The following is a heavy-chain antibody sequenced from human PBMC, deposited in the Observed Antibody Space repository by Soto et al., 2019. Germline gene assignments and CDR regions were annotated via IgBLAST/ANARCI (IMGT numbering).Heavy chain of an antibody. Sequence: QVQLVQSGAEVKKPGSSVKVSCKASGGTFSSYAISWVRQAPGQGLEWMGGIIPIFGTANYAQKFQGRVTMPAVESTGRGYMELSSLRSEETAVYYCARGAITIFGVGTAYWYFDLWGRGSLVTVSS. J-gene: IGHJ2*01. CDR3: ARGAITIFGVGTAYWYFDL. CDR1: GGTFSSYA. CDR2: IIPIFGTA. V-gene: IGHV1-69*12. D-gene: IGHD3-3*01.